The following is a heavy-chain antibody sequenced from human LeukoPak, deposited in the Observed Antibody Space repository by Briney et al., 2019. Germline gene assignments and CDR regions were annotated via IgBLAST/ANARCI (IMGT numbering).Heavy chain of an antibody. J-gene: IGHJ5*02. CDR1: GYTFTTYG. D-gene: IGHD5-12*01. CDR3: ARDSGYESYNWFDP. CDR2: ISAYNGNT. V-gene: IGHV1-18*01. Sequence: ASVKVSCKASGYTFTTYGISWVRQAPGQGLEWMGWISAYNGNTNYAQNFQGRVTMTTDTSTSTAYMELRSLRSGDTAVYYCARDSGYESYNWFDPWGQGTLVTVSP.